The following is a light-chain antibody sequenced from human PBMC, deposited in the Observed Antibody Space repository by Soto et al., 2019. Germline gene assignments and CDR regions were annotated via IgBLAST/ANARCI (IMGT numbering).Light chain of an antibody. CDR3: CSYGGAFSVL. CDR1: SSDVGRYNL. J-gene: IGLJ2*01. Sequence: QPVLTQPASVSGSPGQSITISCTGSSSDVGRYNLVSWYQQHPGKAPKVMIYEGSKRPSGVSSRFSGSQSGYTASLTISGLQAEDEADYYCCSYGGAFSVLFGGGTKVTVL. CDR2: EGS. V-gene: IGLV2-23*01.